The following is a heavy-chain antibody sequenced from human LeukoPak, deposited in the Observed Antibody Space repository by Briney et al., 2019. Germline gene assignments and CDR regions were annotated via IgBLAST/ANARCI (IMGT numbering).Heavy chain of an antibody. Sequence: ASEILSLTCTVSGGSISTSSYYWGWVRQPPGKGLEWNGNIFYSGSTYYSPSLKSRVTISLDTSRNQFSLKLSSVTAADTAVYYCASGYCGGACQLGGVDMWGQGTMVTVSS. J-gene: IGHJ3*02. D-gene: IGHD2-21*02. V-gene: IGHV4-39*07. CDR3: ASGYCGGACQLGGVDM. CDR2: IFYSGST. CDR1: GGSISTSSYY.